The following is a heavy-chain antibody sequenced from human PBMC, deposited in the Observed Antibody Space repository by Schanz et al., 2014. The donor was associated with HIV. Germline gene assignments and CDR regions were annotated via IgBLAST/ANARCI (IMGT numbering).Heavy chain of an antibody. Sequence: QVQLVESGGGVVQPGRSLRLSCAGSGFSFDTFGMHWVRQAPGKGLEWVAVISYDGINKYYEDSVKGRLTISRDNSKNTLYLQMNSLGAEDTAVYYCAKVAIHSSGWLPFDYWGQGTLVTVSS. V-gene: IGHV3-30*18. CDR1: GFSFDTFG. D-gene: IGHD6-19*01. CDR2: ISYDGINK. J-gene: IGHJ4*02. CDR3: AKVAIHSSGWLPFDY.